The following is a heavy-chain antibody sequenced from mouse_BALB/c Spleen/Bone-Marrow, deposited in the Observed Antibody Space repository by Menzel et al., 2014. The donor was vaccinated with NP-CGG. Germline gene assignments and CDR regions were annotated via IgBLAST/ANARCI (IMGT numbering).Heavy chain of an antibody. J-gene: IGHJ3*01. V-gene: IGHV1-54*02. CDR3: ARPLYGSSFAWCAY. CDR1: GFTFSNSY. Sequence: QVQLQQSGGEVVKPGTSVKLSCKTSGFTFSNSYISWLKLKPGQSLEWIAWIIGGTGGTTYNQKFTGKAQLTVDTSSNTAYIQLSSLTTEDSAIYYCARPLYGSSFAWCAYWGQGTLVTVSA. CDR2: IIGGTGGT. D-gene: IGHD1-1*01.